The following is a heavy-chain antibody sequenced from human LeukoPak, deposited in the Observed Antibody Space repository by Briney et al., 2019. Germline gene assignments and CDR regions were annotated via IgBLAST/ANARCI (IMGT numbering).Heavy chain of an antibody. J-gene: IGHJ4*02. CDR1: GDSINSYY. D-gene: IGHD6-19*01. CDR2: IYHSGST. CDR3: ARRSSDWNKYYFDY. Sequence: SETLSLTCSVSGDSINSYYWSWIRQPPGKGLEWIGYIYHSGSTNYNPSLKSRVTISLDTSKNQFSLRLTSVTAADTAVYYCARRSSDWNKYYFDYWGQGTLVTVSS. V-gene: IGHV4-59*01.